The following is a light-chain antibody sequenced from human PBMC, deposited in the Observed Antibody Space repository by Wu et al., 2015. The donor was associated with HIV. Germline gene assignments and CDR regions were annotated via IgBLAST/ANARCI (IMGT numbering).Light chain of an antibody. CDR2: GAS. J-gene: IGKJ2*03. CDR1: QTVASNY. Sequence: EIVLTQSPATLSLSPGERVTLSCRASQTVASNYLAWYQQKPGQAPRLLIHGASYRATGVPDRFSGSGSGTDFTLTISRLEPEDFAVYYCQQFENSPMYSFGQGTKLE. V-gene: IGKV3-20*01. CDR3: QQFENSPMYS.